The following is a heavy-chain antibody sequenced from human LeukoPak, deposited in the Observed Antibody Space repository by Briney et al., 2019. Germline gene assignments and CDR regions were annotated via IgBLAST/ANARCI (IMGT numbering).Heavy chain of an antibody. CDR2: IRYDGSNK. D-gene: IGHD6-19*01. V-gene: IGHV3-30*02. CDR3: AKNSFSGIAVAGWFDY. Sequence: PGGSLRLSCAASGFTFSSYGMHWVRQAPGKGLEWVAFIRYDGSNKYYADSVKGRFTISGDNSKNTLYLQMNSLRAEDTAVYYCAKNSFSGIAVAGWFDYWGQGTLVTVSS. J-gene: IGHJ4*02. CDR1: GFTFSSYG.